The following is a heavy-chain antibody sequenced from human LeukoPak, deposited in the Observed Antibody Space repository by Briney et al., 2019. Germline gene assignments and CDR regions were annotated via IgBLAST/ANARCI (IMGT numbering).Heavy chain of an antibody. CDR2: IYSSGST. V-gene: IGHV4-4*07. CDR3: AREYYDSSGYHQIFDY. Sequence: PSETLSLTCTVSGGSISSYYWSSIRQPAGKGPEWLGRIYSSGSTNYNPSLKSRVTMSVDTSKNQLSLSLTSVTAADTAMYYCAREYYDSSGYHQIFDYWGQGTLVTVSS. D-gene: IGHD3-22*01. CDR1: GGSISSYY. J-gene: IGHJ4*02.